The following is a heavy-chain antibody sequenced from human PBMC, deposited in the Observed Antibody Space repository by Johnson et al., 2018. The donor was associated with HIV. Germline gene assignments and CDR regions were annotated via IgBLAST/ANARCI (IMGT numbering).Heavy chain of an antibody. CDR1: GFTFSSSW. CDR2: IKCDGREK. D-gene: IGHD4-23*01. CDR3: ASGEDYGGNYGAFDI. J-gene: IGHJ3*02. V-gene: IGHV3-52*01. Sequence: VQLVESWGGVVQPGRSLRLSCAASGFTFSSSWMHWVCQAPEKGLEWVADIKCDGREKYYVDSVKGRLTISRDNSKNTLHLQMNSLRAEDTAVYYCASGEDYGGNYGAFDILGQGTMVTVSS.